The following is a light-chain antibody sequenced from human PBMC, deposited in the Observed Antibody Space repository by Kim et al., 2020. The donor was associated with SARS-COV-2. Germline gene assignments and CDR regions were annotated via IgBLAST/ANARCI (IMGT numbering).Light chain of an antibody. Sequence: NFMLTQPHFVSESPGKTVTISCTRSSGSIATNYVQWYQQRPGSAPATVIYEYNQRPSEVPDRFSGSIDSSSNSASLTISGLKTEDEADYYCQSYDSSNHWVFGGGTQLTVL. J-gene: IGLJ3*02. V-gene: IGLV6-57*04. CDR3: QSYDSSNHWV. CDR1: SGSIATNY. CDR2: EYN.